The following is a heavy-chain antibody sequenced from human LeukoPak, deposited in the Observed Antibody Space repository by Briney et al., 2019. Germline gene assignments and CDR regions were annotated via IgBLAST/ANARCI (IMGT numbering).Heavy chain of an antibody. D-gene: IGHD3-22*01. J-gene: IGHJ6*02. CDR1: GFTFDDYA. CDR2: INWNSGGI. CDR3: AKDLSSAITSALVLDV. V-gene: IGHV3-9*01. Sequence: GGSLRLSCTASGFTFDDYAMHWVRQAPGKGLEWVSGINWNSGGIAYADSVKGRFTISRDNVKNVLYLQMKSLRPEDTALYYCAKDLSSAITSALVLDVWGQGTTVIVSS.